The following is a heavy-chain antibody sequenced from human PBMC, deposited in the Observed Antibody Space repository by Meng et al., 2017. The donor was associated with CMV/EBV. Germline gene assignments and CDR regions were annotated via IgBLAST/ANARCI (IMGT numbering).Heavy chain of an antibody. CDR2: MNPNSGNT. J-gene: IGHJ6*02. CDR3: AREPTYYYGSGIYSYYYYGMDV. V-gene: IGHV1-8*01. Sequence: ASVKVSCKASGYTFTSYDINWVRQATGQGLEWMGWMNPNSGNTGYAQKFQGRVTMTRNTSISTAYMELSSLRSEDTAVYYCAREPTYYYGSGIYSYYYYGMDVWGQGTTVTVSS. D-gene: IGHD3-10*01. CDR1: GYTFTSYD.